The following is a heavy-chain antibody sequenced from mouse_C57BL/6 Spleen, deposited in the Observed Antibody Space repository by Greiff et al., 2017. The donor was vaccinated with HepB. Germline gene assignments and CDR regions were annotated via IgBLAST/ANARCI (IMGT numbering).Heavy chain of an antibody. CDR2: ICGDGST. Sequence: QVQLQQSGPGLVAPSQCLSITCTVSGFSFTSYGVSWVRQPPGKGLEWLGVICGDGSTNYHSAVISRLTINKDNSTSQVILKLNSMQTDDTATYYCAKPDEKNAMDYWGQGTSVTVSS. CDR1: GFSFTSYG. J-gene: IGHJ4*01. V-gene: IGHV2-3*01. CDR3: AKPDEKNAMDY.